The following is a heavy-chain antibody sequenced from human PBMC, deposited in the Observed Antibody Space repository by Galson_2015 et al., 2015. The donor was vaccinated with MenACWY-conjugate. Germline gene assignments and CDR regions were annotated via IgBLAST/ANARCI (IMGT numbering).Heavy chain of an antibody. D-gene: IGHD5-24*01. CDR3: ARPRRSRDGYNPTRYYFDY. J-gene: IGHJ4*02. Sequence: SIYYSGSTYYNPSLKSRVTISVDTSKNQFSLKLSSVTAADTAVYYCARPRRSRDGYNPTRYYFDYWGQGTLVTVSS. CDR2: IYYSGST. V-gene: IGHV4-39*01.